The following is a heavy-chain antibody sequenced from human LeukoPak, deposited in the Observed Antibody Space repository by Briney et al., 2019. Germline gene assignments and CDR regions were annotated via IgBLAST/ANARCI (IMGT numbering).Heavy chain of an antibody. CDR3: ARYFHD. CDR2: ISDTGGNT. V-gene: IGHV3-23*01. J-gene: IGHJ4*02. CDR1: GFTFSSNA. Sequence: GGSLRLSCAASGFTFSSNAMNWVRQAPGKGLEWVSAISDTGGNTDYADSVRGRFTVSRDNSKNTLYLQMNSLRVEDTAVCYCARYFHDWGQGTLVTVSS.